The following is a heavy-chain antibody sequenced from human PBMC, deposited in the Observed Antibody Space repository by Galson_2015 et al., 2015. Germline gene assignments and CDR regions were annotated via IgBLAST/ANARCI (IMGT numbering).Heavy chain of an antibody. CDR1: GGTFSSYA. D-gene: IGHD2-15*01. CDR2: IIPILGIA. CDR3: ASPAPYCSGGSCYEDYYYGMDV. Sequence: SVKVSCKASGGTFSSYAISWVRQAPGQGLEWMGRIIPILGIANYAQKFQGRVTITADKSTSTAYMELSSLKASDAAMYYCASPAPYCSGGSCYEDYYYGMDVWGQGTTVTVSS. J-gene: IGHJ6*02. V-gene: IGHV1-69*04.